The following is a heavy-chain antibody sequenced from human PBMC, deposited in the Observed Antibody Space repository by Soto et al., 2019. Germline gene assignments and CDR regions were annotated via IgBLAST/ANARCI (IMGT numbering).Heavy chain of an antibody. V-gene: IGHV3-30*03. D-gene: IGHD5-18*01. CDR1: GFTFSSYG. Sequence: QAQLVESGGGVVQPGRSLRLSCAASGFTFSSYGMHWVRQAPGTGLECVAVISYDGGLQHYADSVKGRFTISRDISTNTLVLQTNVLRAEDTAVYYCFSDRGYGNASVPYSCGQVPLVRVSS. J-gene: IGHJ4*02. CDR2: ISYDGGLQ. CDR3: FSDRGYGNASVPYS.